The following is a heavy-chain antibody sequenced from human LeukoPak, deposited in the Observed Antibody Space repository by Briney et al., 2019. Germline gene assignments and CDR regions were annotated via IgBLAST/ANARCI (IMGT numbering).Heavy chain of an antibody. CDR2: ISTSSSDI. CDR3: ARYFGF. CDR1: GFTFSSYA. J-gene: IGHJ4*02. D-gene: IGHD3-10*01. V-gene: IGHV3-21*01. Sequence: GGSLRLSCAASGFTFSSYAMNWVRQAPGKGLEWVSTISTSSSDIYYADSLKGRFTISRDNAKNSLYLQMNSLRAEDTAVYYCARYFGFWGQGTLVTVSS.